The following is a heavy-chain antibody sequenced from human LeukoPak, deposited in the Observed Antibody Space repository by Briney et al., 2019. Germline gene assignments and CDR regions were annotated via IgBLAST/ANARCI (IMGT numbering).Heavy chain of an antibody. CDR1: GFTFSSYS. Sequence: GGSLRLSCAAAGFTFSSYSMNWVRQAPGKGLEWISYITSTSSTIYYADSVKGRFTISRDNAKNLLYLQMNSLRAEDTAVYYCAREARIAARLFVVYPGQNHIDYWGQGTLVTVSS. J-gene: IGHJ4*02. CDR2: ITSTSSTI. D-gene: IGHD6-6*01. V-gene: IGHV3-48*01. CDR3: AREARIAARLFVVYPGQNHIDY.